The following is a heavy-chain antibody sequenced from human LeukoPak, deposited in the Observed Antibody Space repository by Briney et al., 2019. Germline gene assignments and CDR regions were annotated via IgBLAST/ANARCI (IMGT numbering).Heavy chain of an antibody. D-gene: IGHD1-26*01. CDR1: GFTFSSYG. CDR2: ISGSGGST. V-gene: IGHV3-23*01. J-gene: IGHJ4*02. Sequence: GGSLRLSCAASGFTFSSYGMHWVRQAPGKGLEWVSSISGSGGSTFYVDSVKGRFTISRDNTKNTLYLQMNSLRAEDTALYYCAKDPQRGSPYYFDYWGQGTLVTVSS. CDR3: AKDPQRGSPYYFDY.